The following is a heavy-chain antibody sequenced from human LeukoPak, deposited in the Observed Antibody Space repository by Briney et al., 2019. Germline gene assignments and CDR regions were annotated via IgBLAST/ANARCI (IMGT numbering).Heavy chain of an antibody. Sequence: SVKVSCKASGGTFSSYAISWVRQAPGQGLEWMGRIIPSFGTANYAQKFQGRVTITTDESKSTAYIELSSLRSEDTAVYYCAGTLAYCGGDCSDFDYWGQGTLVTVSS. J-gene: IGHJ4*02. D-gene: IGHD2-21*02. V-gene: IGHV1-69*05. CDR2: IIPSFGTA. CDR3: AGTLAYCGGDCSDFDY. CDR1: GGTFSSYA.